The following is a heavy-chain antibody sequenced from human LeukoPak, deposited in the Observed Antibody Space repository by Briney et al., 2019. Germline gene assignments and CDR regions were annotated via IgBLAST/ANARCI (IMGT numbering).Heavy chain of an antibody. D-gene: IGHD2-15*01. CDR3: TTRRQDGW. J-gene: IGHJ4*02. CDR1: GFTFSDAW. V-gene: IGHV3-15*01. CDR2: IKSKSDGGTI. Sequence: PGGSLRLSCVGSGFTFSDAWMSWVRQAPGKGLEWVGRIKSKSDGGTIDYAAPVKGRFAISRDDSRNTLYLQMNSLKTEDTAVYYCTTRRQDGWWGQGTLVTVS.